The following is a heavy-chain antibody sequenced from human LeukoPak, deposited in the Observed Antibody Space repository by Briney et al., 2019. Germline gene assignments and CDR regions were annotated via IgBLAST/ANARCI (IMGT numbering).Heavy chain of an antibody. CDR3: AKGQERTRIAARPSAFDF. CDR2: ISGSGATT. D-gene: IGHD6-6*01. Sequence: GGSLRLSCAASGFTLSGYAMTWVRQAPGKGLEWVSTISGSGATTYYADSVKGRFTISRDNSKNTLYLQMNTLRAEDTAIYYCAKGQERTRIAARPSAFDFWGQGTLVTVSS. CDR1: GFTLSGYA. V-gene: IGHV3-23*01. J-gene: IGHJ4*02.